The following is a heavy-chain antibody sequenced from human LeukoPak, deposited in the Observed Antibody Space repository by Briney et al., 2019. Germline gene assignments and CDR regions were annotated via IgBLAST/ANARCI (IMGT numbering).Heavy chain of an antibody. CDR1: GGSFSGYY. D-gene: IGHD1/OR15-1a*01. V-gene: IGHV4-34*01. J-gene: IGHJ6*03. CDR2: INHSGST. Sequence: SETLSPTCAVYGGSFSGYYWSWIRQPPGKGLEWMGEINHSGSTNYNPSLKSRVTISVDTSKNQFSLKLSSVTAADTAVYYCARDGNNWDSRRGYYSYYMDVWGKGTTVTVSS. CDR3: ARDGNNWDSRRGYYSYYMDV.